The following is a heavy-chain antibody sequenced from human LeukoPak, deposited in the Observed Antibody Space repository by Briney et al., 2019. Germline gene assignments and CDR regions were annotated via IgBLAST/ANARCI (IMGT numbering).Heavy chain of an antibody. J-gene: IGHJ3*02. CDR1: GFTVSSNY. Sequence: GGSLRLSCAASGFTVSSNYMTWVRQAPGKGLEWVSVIYSGGSTYYADSVKGRFTISRDNSKNTVSLQMNSLRAEDTALYYCAKDIDPKWYYGSGSYGAFDIWGQGTMVTVSS. CDR3: AKDIDPKWYYGSGSYGAFDI. CDR2: IYSGGST. D-gene: IGHD3-10*01. V-gene: IGHV3-53*05.